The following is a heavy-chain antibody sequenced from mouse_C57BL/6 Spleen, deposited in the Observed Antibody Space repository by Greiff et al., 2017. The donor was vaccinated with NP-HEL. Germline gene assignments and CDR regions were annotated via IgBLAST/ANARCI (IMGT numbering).Heavy chain of an antibody. V-gene: IGHV5-4*01. CDR3: ARDEMVTPFDY. J-gene: IGHJ2*01. D-gene: IGHD2-3*01. CDR1: GFTFSSYA. CDR2: ISDGGSYT. Sequence: EVQGVESGGGLVKPGGSLKLSCAASGFTFSSYAMSWVRQTPEKRLEWVATISDGGSYTYYPDNVKGRFTISRDNAKNNLYLQMSHLKSEDTAMYYCARDEMVTPFDYWGQGTTLTVSS.